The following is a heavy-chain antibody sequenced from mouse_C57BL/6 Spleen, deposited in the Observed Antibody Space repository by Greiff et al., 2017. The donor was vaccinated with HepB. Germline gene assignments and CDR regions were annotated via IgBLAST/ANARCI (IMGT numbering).Heavy chain of an antibody. D-gene: IGHD1-1*01. V-gene: IGHV3-6*01. CDR2: ISYDGSN. CDR3: ARSYYYGPYFDY. CDR1: GYSITSGYY. Sequence: EVKLEESGPGLVKPSQSLSLTCSVTGYSITSGYYWNWIRQFPGNKLEWMGYISYDGSNNYNPSLKNRISITRDTSKNQFFLKLNSVTTEDTATYYCARSYYYGPYFDYWGQGTTLTVSS. J-gene: IGHJ2*01.